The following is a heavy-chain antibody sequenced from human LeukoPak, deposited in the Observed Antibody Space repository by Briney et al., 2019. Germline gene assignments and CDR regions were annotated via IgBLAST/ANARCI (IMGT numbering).Heavy chain of an antibody. CDR1: GGSISSYY. CDR2: IYYSGST. Sequence: KTSETLSPTCTVSGGSISSYYWSWIRQPPGKGLEWIGYIYYSGSTNYNPSLKSRVTISVDTSKNQFSLKLSSVTAADTAVYYCARTPSLYNPSSSVQHFDYWGQGTLVTVSS. D-gene: IGHD1-14*01. CDR3: ARTPSLYNPSSSVQHFDY. J-gene: IGHJ4*02. V-gene: IGHV4-59*12.